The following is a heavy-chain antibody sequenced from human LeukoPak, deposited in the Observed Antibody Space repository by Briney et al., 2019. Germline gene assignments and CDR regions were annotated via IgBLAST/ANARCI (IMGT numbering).Heavy chain of an antibody. CDR2: ISAYNGNT. J-gene: IGHJ3*02. Sequence: GASVKVSCKASGYTFTSYGISWVRQAPGQGLEWMGWISAYNGNTNYAQKLQGRVTMATDTSTSTAYMELRTLRSDDTAVYYCATSRIYCSGGSCYRRSDAFDIWGQGTMVTVSS. CDR1: GYTFTSYG. V-gene: IGHV1-18*01. CDR3: ATSRIYCSGGSCYRRSDAFDI. D-gene: IGHD2-15*01.